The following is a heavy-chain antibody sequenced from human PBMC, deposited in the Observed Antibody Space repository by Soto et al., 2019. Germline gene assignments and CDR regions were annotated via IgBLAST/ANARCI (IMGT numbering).Heavy chain of an antibody. CDR1: GFTFTTYA. V-gene: IGHV3-30*04. CDR3: ARDQCFGGGRSCYYFDF. Sequence: GGSLRLSCAASGFTFTTYAIHWVRQAPGKGLEWVAVISNDGRGKYYADSVKGRFTISRDNSKNTLYLQMNSLRSDDTAVYYCARDQCFGGGRSCYYFDFWGQGTLVTVS. D-gene: IGHD2-15*01. CDR2: ISNDGRGK. J-gene: IGHJ4*02.